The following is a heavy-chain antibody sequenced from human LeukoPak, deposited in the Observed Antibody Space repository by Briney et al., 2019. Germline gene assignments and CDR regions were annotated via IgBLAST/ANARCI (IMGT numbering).Heavy chain of an antibody. J-gene: IGHJ4*02. CDR2: IYTSGGT. V-gene: IGHV4-4*09. D-gene: IGHD3-22*01. Sequence: SETLSLTCTVSGGSISSYYWSWIRQPPGRGLEWIGYIYTSGGTNYNPSLKSRVTISVDTSKNQFSLKLSSVTAADTAVYYCARRPGGYYPYFDYWGQGTLVTVSS. CDR3: ARRPGGYYPYFDY. CDR1: GGSISSYY.